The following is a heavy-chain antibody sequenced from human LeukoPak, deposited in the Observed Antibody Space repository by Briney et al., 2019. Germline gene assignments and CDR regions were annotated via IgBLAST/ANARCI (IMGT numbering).Heavy chain of an antibody. CDR3: ARDHWLVQLERRHFDY. D-gene: IGHD1-1*01. Sequence: ASVKVSCKASGYTFTSYGISWVRQAPGQGLEWMGWISAYNGNTNYAQKLQGRVTMTTDTSTSTAYMELRSLRSDDTAVYYCARDHWLVQLERRHFDYWGQGTLVTVSS. J-gene: IGHJ4*02. V-gene: IGHV1-18*01. CDR2: ISAYNGNT. CDR1: GYTFTSYG.